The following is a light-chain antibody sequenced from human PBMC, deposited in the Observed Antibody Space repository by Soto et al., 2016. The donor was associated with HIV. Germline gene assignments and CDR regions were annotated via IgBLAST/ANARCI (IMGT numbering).Light chain of an antibody. Sequence: SYELTQPPLLSVAPRKTASITCGGNNVGSKSVQWYQQKPGQAPILVLYDDSDRPSGIPERFSGSNSGDTATLSISRVEAGDEADYYCQVWDASTDLVVFGGGTKLTVL. V-gene: IGLV3-21*03. CDR3: QVWDASTDLVV. J-gene: IGLJ2*01. CDR2: DDS. CDR1: NVGSKS.